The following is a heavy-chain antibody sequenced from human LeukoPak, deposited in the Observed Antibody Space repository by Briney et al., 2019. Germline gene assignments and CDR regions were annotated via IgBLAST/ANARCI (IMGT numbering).Heavy chain of an antibody. CDR3: AGSAYYDIPNDLDI. CDR2: ISGNGGST. CDR1: GFTFSNYA. J-gene: IGHJ3*02. V-gene: IGHV3-64*01. D-gene: IGHD3-9*01. Sequence: GGSLRLSCAASGFTFSNYAMHWVRQAPGKGLEYVSAISGNGGSTYYANSVKGRFTISRDNSKNTLYLQMGSLRAEDMAVYYCAGSAYYDIPNDLDIWGQGTMVTVSS.